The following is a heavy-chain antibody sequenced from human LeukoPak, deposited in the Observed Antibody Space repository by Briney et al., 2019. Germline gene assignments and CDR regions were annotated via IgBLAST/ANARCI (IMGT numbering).Heavy chain of an antibody. CDR1: GGSFSGYY. CDR3: ARAPPYYYGSGSALDY. CDR2: INHSGST. J-gene: IGHJ4*02. D-gene: IGHD3-10*01. Sequence: KSSETLSLTCAVYGGSFSGYYWSWIRQPPGKGLEWIGEINHSGSTNYNPSLKSRVTISVDTSKNQFSLKLSSVTAADTAVYYCARAPPYYYGSGSALDYWGQGTLVTVSS. V-gene: IGHV4-34*01.